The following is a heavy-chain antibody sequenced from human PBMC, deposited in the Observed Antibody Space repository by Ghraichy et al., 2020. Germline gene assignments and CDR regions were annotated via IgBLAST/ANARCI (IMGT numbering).Heavy chain of an antibody. Sequence: GGSLRLSCEGSGFSFSDYSMIWVRLTPRKALEWVSYITGSSITIFYTDSVKGRFTISRDNAKKSLYLQMNSLRAEDTAEYYCARLPLPRRAAVGDWYFDLWGRGTLVTGSS. V-gene: IGHV3-48*01. CDR2: ITGSSITI. CDR1: GFSFSDYS. CDR3: ARLPLPRRAAVGDWYFDL. J-gene: IGHJ2*01. D-gene: IGHD6-13*01.